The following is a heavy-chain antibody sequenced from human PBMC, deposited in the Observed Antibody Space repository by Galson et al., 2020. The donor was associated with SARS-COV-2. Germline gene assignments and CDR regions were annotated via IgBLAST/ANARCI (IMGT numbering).Heavy chain of an antibody. Sequence: SETLSLTCTVSGASVTGTTYYWNWIRQPTGKGLEWIGHIYSSGSANYNPSLKSRATISVDTSKSHFSLKLSSVTAADTAVYYCAGYDFWSASYSWGQGTLVTVSS. CDR1: GASVTGTTYY. J-gene: IGHJ4*02. CDR3: AGYDFWSASYS. CDR2: IYSSGSA. V-gene: IGHV4-61*03. D-gene: IGHD3-3*01.